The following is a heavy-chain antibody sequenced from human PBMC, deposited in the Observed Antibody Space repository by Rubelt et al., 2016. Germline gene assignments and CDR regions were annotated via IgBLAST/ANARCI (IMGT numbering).Heavy chain of an antibody. V-gene: IGHV3-33*01. CDR2: IWYDGGNK. CDR1: GFTFSNYG. Sequence: GRSLRLSCAASGFTFSNYGMHWVRQAPGKGLEWVAIIWYDGGNKYYADSVKGRFTISRVNSKNTLYLQMNSLRVEDTGVYYCARDRVAVRGCFDSWGQGTLVTVSS. J-gene: IGHJ5*01. CDR3: ARDRVAVRGCFDS. D-gene: IGHD6-6*01.